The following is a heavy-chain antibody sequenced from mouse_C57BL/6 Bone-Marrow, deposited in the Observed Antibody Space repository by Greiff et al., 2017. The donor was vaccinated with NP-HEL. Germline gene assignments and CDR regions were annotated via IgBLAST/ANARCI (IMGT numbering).Heavy chain of an antibody. CDR2: IDPNSGGT. D-gene: IGHD2-4*01. V-gene: IGHV1-72*01. CDR3: TRGAFYYDSPYCFDY. Sequence: QVQLQQPGAELVKPGASVKLSCKASGYTFTSYWMHWVKQRPGRGLEWIGRIDPNSGGTKYNEKFKSKATLTVDKPSSPAYMQRSSLTSESSAVYYCTRGAFYYDSPYCFDYWGQGTTLTVSS. J-gene: IGHJ2*01. CDR1: GYTFTSYW.